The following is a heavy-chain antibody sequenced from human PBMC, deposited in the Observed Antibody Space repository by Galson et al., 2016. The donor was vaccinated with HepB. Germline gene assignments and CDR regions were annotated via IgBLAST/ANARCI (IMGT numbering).Heavy chain of an antibody. J-gene: IGHJ3*02. Sequence: SLRLSCAASGFTFSSYWMHWVRQAPGKGLVWVSNTDSDESHRTYADFVKGRFTISRDNAKNSLYLQINSLRAEDTAVYYCARGGFYVHNGFDIWGQGTVVTVSS. D-gene: IGHD3-10*02. CDR1: GFTFSSYW. CDR2: TDSDESHR. V-gene: IGHV3-74*03. CDR3: ARGGFYVHNGFDI.